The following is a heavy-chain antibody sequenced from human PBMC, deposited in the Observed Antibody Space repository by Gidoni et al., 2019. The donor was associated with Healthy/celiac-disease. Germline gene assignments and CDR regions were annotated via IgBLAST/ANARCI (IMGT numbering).Heavy chain of an antibody. J-gene: IGHJ4*02. Sequence: KGRFTISRDNSKNSLYLQMNSLRTEDTALYYCAKDMAFSVPWAFDYWGQGTLVTVSS. D-gene: IGHD3-16*01. CDR3: AKDMAFSVPWAFDY. V-gene: IGHV3-43*01.